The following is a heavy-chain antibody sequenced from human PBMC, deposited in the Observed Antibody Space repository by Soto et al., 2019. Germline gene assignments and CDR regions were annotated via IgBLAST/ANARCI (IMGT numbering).Heavy chain of an antibody. CDR3: AKVPSGYYDYFDY. J-gene: IGHJ4*02. CDR2: ISYDGSNK. CDR1: GFTFSSYG. V-gene: IGHV3-30*18. D-gene: IGHD3-22*01. Sequence: GGSLRLSCAASGFTFSSYGMHWVRQAPGKGLEWVAVISYDGSNKYYADSVKGRFTISRDNSKNTLYLQMNSLRAEDTAVYYCAKVPSGYYDYFDYWGQGTLVTVSS.